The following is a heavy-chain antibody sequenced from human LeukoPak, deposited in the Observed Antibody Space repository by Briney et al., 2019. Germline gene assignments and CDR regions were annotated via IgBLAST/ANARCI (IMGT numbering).Heavy chain of an antibody. J-gene: IGHJ6*02. CDR1: GFTVSSNY. V-gene: IGHV3-66*01. Sequence: GGSLRLSCAASGFTVSSNYMSWVRQAPGKRLEWVSVIYSGGSTYYADSVKGRFTISRDNSKNTLYLQMNSLRAEDTAVYYCARDLKDGYNFVGYGMDVWGQGTTVTVSS. CDR2: IYSGGST. D-gene: IGHD5-24*01. CDR3: ARDLKDGYNFVGYGMDV.